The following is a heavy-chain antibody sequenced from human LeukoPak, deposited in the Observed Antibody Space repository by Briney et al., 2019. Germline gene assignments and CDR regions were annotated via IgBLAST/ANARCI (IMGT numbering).Heavy chain of an antibody. D-gene: IGHD4-17*01. CDR2: INPNSGGT. Sequence: ASVKVSCKASGYTFTGCYMHWVRQAPGQGLEWMGWINPNSGGTNYAQKLQGRVTMTRDTSISTAYMELSRLRSDDTAVYYCAQDYGDAGNWFDPWGQGTLVTVSS. CDR1: GYTFTGCY. CDR3: AQDYGDAGNWFDP. J-gene: IGHJ5*02. V-gene: IGHV1-2*02.